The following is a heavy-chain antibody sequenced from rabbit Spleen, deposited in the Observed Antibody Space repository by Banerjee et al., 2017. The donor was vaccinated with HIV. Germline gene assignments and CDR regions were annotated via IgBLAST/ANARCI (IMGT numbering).Heavy chain of an antibody. J-gene: IGHJ6*01. CDR2: IYAGSSGST. CDR3: ARDTGSSFSSYGMDL. Sequence: QEQLEESGGDLVKPEGSLTLTCTASGFSFSSSYWIWWVRQAPGKGLEWIACIYAGSSGSTYYASWAKGRFTISKTSSTTVTLQMTSLTAADTATYFCARDTGSSFSSYGMDLWGPGTLVTVS. V-gene: IGHV1S45*01. D-gene: IGHD8-1*01. CDR1: GFSFSSSYW.